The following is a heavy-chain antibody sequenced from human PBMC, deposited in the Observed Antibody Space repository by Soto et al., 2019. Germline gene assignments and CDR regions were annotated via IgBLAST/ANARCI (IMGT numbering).Heavy chain of an antibody. Sequence: EVQLVESGGGLVKPGGSLRLSCAASGFTLSSHAINWVRQAPGKGLEWVSFLSSSSSYIYYADSVKGRSTISRDNAKNSLYLQMNSLRAEDTAVYYCARSSDYNYYFDYWGQGALVTVSS. D-gene: IGHD3-22*01. CDR3: ARSSDYNYYFDY. V-gene: IGHV3-21*01. CDR2: LSSSSSYI. CDR1: GFTLSSHA. J-gene: IGHJ4*02.